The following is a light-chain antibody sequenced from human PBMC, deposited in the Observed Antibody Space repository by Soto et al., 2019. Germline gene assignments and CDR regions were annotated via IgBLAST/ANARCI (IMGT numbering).Light chain of an antibody. Sequence: MTQSPATLSVSPGERATLSCRASQSVSSDLAWYQHKPGKAPKLLIYAASSLQSGVPSRFSGSGSETDFTLTISSLQPEDFATYYCQQSYSTPWTFGQGTKVDIK. CDR2: AAS. J-gene: IGKJ1*01. CDR3: QQSYSTPWT. V-gene: IGKV1-39*01. CDR1: QSVSSD.